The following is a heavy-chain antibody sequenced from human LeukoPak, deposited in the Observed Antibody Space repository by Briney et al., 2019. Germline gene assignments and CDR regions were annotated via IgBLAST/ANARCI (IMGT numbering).Heavy chain of an antibody. V-gene: IGHV4-61*08. CDR3: ASGTYFYFDY. D-gene: IGHD1-26*01. CDR2: IYYNGDT. J-gene: IGHJ4*02. CDR1: GGSISSGGYY. Sequence: SETLSLACTVSGGSISSGGYYWSWIRQHPGKGLEWIGHIYYNGDTNYSPSLKSRVTISVDTSKNQFSLKLSSVIAADTAVYYCASGTYFYFDYWGQGTLVTVSS.